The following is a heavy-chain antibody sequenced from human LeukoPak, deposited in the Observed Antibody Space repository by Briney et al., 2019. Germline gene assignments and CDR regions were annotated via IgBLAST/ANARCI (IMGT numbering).Heavy chain of an antibody. CDR2: IRYDGSNK. J-gene: IGHJ4*02. V-gene: IGHV3-30*02. CDR3: AKDEPYNWNKDYFDY. D-gene: IGHD1/OR15-1a*01. CDR1: GFTFSSYG. Sequence: GGSLRLSCAASGFTFSSYGMHWARQAPGKGLEWVAFIRYDGSNKYYADSVKGRFTISRDNSKNTLYLQMNSLRAEDTAVYYCAKDEPYNWNKDYFDYWGQGTLVTVSS.